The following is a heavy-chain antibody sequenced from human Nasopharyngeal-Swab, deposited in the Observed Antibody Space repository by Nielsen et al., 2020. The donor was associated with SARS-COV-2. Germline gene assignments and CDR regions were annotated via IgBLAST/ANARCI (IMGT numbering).Heavy chain of an antibody. CDR1: GFTFSSYA. V-gene: IGHV3-23*03. CDR2: IYSGGSST. D-gene: IGHD3-16*01. CDR3: AKPPGDYVWGSYYFDY. J-gene: IGHJ4*02. Sequence: GESLKISCAASGFTFSSYAMSWVRQAPGKGLEWVSVIYSGGSSTYYADSVKGRFTISRDNSKNTLYLQMNSLRAEDTAVYYWAKPPGDYVWGSYYFDYWGQGTLVTVSS.